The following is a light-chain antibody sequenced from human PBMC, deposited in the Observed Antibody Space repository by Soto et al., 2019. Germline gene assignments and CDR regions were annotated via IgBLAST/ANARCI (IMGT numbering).Light chain of an antibody. CDR1: SSDVGGYNF. V-gene: IGLV2-14*01. CDR3: SSYTSNTIPV. Sequence: QSALTQPASVSGSPGQSITISCTGTSSDVGGYNFVSWYQQHPGKVPKLMIYDVTNRPSGVSDRFSGSKSGNTASLTISGLQAEDEADYYCSSYTSNTIPVFCGGTTLTVL. CDR2: DVT. J-gene: IGLJ2*01.